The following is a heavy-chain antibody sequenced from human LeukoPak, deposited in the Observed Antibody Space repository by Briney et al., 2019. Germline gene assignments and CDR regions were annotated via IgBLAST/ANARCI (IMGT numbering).Heavy chain of an antibody. V-gene: IGHV1-2*02. CDR2: INPNSGDT. J-gene: IGHJ4*02. CDR1: GYSFTGYY. Sequence: GASVRVSCKASGYSFTGYYMNWVRQAPGQGLEWLGWINPNSGDTKYAQKFLGRVTMTSDTSINTGYMALSSLTSDDTAVYYCARKSTVRSTSEFDYWGQGSLVTVSS. CDR3: ARKSTVRSTSEFDY. D-gene: IGHD2-2*01.